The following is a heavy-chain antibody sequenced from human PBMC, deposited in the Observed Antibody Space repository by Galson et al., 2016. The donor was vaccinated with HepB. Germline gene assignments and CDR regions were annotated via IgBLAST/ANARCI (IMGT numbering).Heavy chain of an antibody. CDR3: ARDSDFWSGYSPQVWFDP. Sequence: SVKVSCKASGYTFTSYGMSWVRQAPGQGLEWMGWISPYDGDRNYAQKLRGRLTMTTDTSTSTVYMELRSLKSDDTAVYYCARDSDFWSGYSPQVWFDPWGPGTLVTVSS. D-gene: IGHD3-3*01. CDR2: ISPYDGDR. CDR1: GYTFTSYG. J-gene: IGHJ5*02. V-gene: IGHV1-18*01.